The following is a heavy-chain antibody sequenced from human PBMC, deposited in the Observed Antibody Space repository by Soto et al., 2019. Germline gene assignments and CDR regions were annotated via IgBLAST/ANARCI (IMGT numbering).Heavy chain of an antibody. CDR1: GGTFSSYF. D-gene: IGHD6-13*01. Sequence: QVQLVQSGAEVKKAGSSVKVSCKVSGGTFSSYFINWVRQAPGQGLEWVGGIIPVFGTASYPEKFQGRVTITADESTSTAYLELSSLRPDDTAVYYCARETPSAAAAYYYYGLDVWGQGTTVTVPS. V-gene: IGHV1-69*01. J-gene: IGHJ6*02. CDR2: IIPVFGTA. CDR3: ARETPSAAAAYYYYGLDV.